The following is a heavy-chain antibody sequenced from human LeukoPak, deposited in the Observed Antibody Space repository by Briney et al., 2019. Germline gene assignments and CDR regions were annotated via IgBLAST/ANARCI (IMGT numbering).Heavy chain of an antibody. CDR3: ARHSYGDYLDY. J-gene: IGHJ4*02. D-gene: IGHD4-17*01. V-gene: IGHV4-34*01. Sequence: PSETLSLTCAVYGGSFSGYYWSWIRQPPGKGLEWIGEINHSGSTNYNPSLKSRVTISVDTSKNQFSLKLSSVTAADTAVYYCARHSYGDYLDYWGQGTLVTVSS. CDR1: GGSFSGYY. CDR2: INHSGST.